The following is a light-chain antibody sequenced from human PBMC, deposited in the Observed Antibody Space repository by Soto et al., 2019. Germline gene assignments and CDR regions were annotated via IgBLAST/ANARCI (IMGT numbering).Light chain of an antibody. V-gene: IGKV3-15*01. CDR1: QSVASN. Sequence: EIVMTQSPASLSVSPGESVTRSCRASQSVASNLAWYQQKPGQAPRLLIYGTSTRATGVPARFSGSGSGTDFTLTISSLQSEDFAVYYCQQYNNWPPITFGQGTRLEIK. CDR2: GTS. J-gene: IGKJ5*01. CDR3: QQYNNWPPIT.